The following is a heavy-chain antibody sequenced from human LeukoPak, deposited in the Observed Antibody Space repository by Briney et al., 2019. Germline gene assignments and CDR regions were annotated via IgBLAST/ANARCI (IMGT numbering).Heavy chain of an antibody. CDR2: ISSSGSTI. J-gene: IGHJ6*03. CDR1: GFTFSDYY. D-gene: IGHD5-12*01. CDR3: ARELGYNSYDFHYYYYLDV. Sequence: GGSLRLSCAASGFTFSDYYMSWIRQAPGKGLEWVSYISSSGSTIYYADSVKGRFTISRDNAKNSLYLQMNSLRAEDTAVYYCARELGYNSYDFHYYYYLDVWGTGTTVTVSS. V-gene: IGHV3-11*01.